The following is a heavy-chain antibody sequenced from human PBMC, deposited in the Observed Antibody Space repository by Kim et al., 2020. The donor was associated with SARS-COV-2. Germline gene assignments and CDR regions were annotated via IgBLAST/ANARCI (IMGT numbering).Heavy chain of an antibody. V-gene: IGHV4-34*01. Sequence: SETLSLTCAVYGGSFSGYYWSWIRQPPGKGLEWIGEINHSGSTNYNPSLKSRVTISVDTSKNQFSLKLSSVTAADTAVYYCARGVAAAGMSVDYWGQGTLVTVSS. CDR2: INHSGST. J-gene: IGHJ4*02. CDR3: ARGVAAAGMSVDY. D-gene: IGHD6-13*01. CDR1: GGSFSGYY.